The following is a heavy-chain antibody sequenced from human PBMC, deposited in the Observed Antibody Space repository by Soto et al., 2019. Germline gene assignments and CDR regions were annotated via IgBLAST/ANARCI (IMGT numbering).Heavy chain of an antibody. V-gene: IGHV3-21*01. CDR3: ARDLRGYCSSTSCLYFDY. CDR2: ISSSSSYI. CDR1: GFTFSSYS. J-gene: IGHJ4*02. D-gene: IGHD2-2*01. Sequence: EVQLVESGGGLVKPGGSLRLSCAASGFTFSSYSMNWVRQAPGKGLEWVSSISSSSSYIYYADSVKGRFTISRDNAENSLYLQMNSLRAEDTAVYYCARDLRGYCSSTSCLYFDYWGQGTLVTVSS.